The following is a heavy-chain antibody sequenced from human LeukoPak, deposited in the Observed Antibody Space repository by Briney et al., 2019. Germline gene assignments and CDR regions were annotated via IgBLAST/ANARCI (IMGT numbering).Heavy chain of an antibody. Sequence: GSLRLSCAASGFTFSGSWMSWDRQAPGKGLEWVANINQDGSAKNYLDSVKGRFTISIDRGKNSLYLQMNSLRDEDTAVYYCARELSWSGRDYWGQGTLVTVSS. V-gene: IGHV3-7*01. CDR2: INQDGSAK. D-gene: IGHD3-3*01. J-gene: IGHJ4*02. CDR3: ARELSWSGRDY. CDR1: GFTFSGSW.